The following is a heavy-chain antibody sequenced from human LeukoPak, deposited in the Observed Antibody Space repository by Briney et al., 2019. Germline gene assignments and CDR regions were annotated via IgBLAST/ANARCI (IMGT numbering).Heavy chain of an antibody. D-gene: IGHD3-9*01. CDR1: GGSVSSGSYY. V-gene: IGHV4-61*01. J-gene: IGHJ4*02. CDR3: ARDRENYDILTGYYRWYFDY. CDR2: FYYSGST. Sequence: SETLSLTCTVSGGSVSSGSYYWSWIRQPPGKGLEWIGYFYYSGSTNYNPSLKSRVTISVDTSKNQFSLKLSSVTAADTAVYYCARDRENYDILTGYYRWYFDYWGQGTLVTVSS.